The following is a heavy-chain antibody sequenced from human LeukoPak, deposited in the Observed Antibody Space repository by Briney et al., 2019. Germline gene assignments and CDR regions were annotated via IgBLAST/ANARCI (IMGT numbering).Heavy chain of an antibody. V-gene: IGHV4-4*07. CDR2: VYTSGNT. D-gene: IGHD5-18*01. Sequence: SETLSLTCTVSGGSISSYYWSWIRQPAGKGLEWIGRVYTSGNTNYNPSLKSRVTMSLDTSKNQLSLKLSSVTAADTAIYYYVSGYRYGFGYWGQGTLVTVSS. CDR3: VSGYRYGFGY. CDR1: GGSISSYY. J-gene: IGHJ4*02.